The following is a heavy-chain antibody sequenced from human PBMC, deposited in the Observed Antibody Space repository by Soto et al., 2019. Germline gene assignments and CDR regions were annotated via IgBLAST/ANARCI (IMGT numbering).Heavy chain of an antibody. D-gene: IGHD6-19*01. CDR1: GGSISSSSYY. Sequence: SETLSLTCTVSGGSISSSSYYWGWIRQPPGKGLEWIGSIYYSGSTYYNPSLKSRVTISVDTSKNQFSLKLSSVTAADTAVYYCARAGYSSGWFHYGMDVLGQGTTVTVSS. CDR3: ARAGYSSGWFHYGMDV. J-gene: IGHJ6*02. CDR2: IYYSGST. V-gene: IGHV4-39*01.